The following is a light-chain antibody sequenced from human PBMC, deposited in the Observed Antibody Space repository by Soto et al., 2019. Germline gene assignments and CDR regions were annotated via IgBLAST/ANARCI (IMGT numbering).Light chain of an antibody. J-gene: IGKJ1*01. Sequence: EIVLTQSPATLSLSPGERATLSSRASQSVGSWLAWYQQKPGQPPRLLIYDVSNRATGIPARFSGSGSGTDFTLTISSLDPEDFAVYYCQQRHWPWTFGHGTTVEVK. CDR1: QSVGSW. V-gene: IGKV3-11*01. CDR3: QQRHWPWT. CDR2: DVS.